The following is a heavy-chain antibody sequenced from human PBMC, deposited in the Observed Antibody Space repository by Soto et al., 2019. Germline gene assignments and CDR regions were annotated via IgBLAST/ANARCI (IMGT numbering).Heavy chain of an antibody. CDR3: AKDQGGYMVSGMDV. D-gene: IGHD2-2*02. J-gene: IGHJ6*02. CDR2: INPNSGAT. CDR1: GYTFTDYY. V-gene: IGHV1-2*02. Sequence: ASVKVSCKASGYTFTDYYIYWLRQAPGHGLEWMGWINPNSGATNYAHNFQGRVAMTRDTSIRAAYMELSRLSSDDTAVYYCAKDQGGYMVSGMDVWGQGTTVTVSS.